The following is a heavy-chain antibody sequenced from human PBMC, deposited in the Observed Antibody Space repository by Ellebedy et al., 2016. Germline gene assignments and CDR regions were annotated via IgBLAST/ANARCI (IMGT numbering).Heavy chain of an antibody. CDR1: GYTFTSYD. Sequence: ASVKVSCKASGYTFTSYDINWVRQAPGQGLEWVGRIIPILGIANYAQKFQGRVTITADKSTSTAYMELSSLRSEDTAVYYCARAMVRGVIMPPYGMDVWGQGTTVTVSS. V-gene: IGHV1-69*04. J-gene: IGHJ6*02. CDR2: IIPILGIA. CDR3: ARAMVRGVIMPPYGMDV. D-gene: IGHD3-10*01.